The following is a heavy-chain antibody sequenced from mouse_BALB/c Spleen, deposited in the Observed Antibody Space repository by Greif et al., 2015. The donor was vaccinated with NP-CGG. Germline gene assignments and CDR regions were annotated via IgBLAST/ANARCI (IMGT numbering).Heavy chain of an antibody. Sequence: VQLQQSGAELVKPGASVKLSCTASGFNIKDTYMHWVKQRPEQGLEWIGRIDPANGNTKYDPKFQGKATITADTSSNTAYLQLNSLTSEDTAVYYCARGDGYYYAMDYWGQGTSVTVSS. CDR1: GFNIKDTY. CDR3: ARGDGYYYAMDY. D-gene: IGHD2-3*01. J-gene: IGHJ4*01. V-gene: IGHV14-3*02. CDR2: IDPANGNT.